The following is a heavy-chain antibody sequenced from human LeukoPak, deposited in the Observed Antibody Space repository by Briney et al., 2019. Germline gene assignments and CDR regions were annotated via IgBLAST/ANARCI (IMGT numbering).Heavy chain of an antibody. Sequence: GGSLRLSCAASGFAFSSYAMSWVRQAPGKGPEWVSAISGSGGSTYYADSAKGRFTISRDNPKNTLYLQMNSLRAEDTAVYYCAKSARGWYFDLWGRGTLVTVSS. D-gene: IGHD6-25*01. CDR2: ISGSGGST. CDR1: GFAFSSYA. J-gene: IGHJ2*01. V-gene: IGHV3-23*01. CDR3: AKSARGWYFDL.